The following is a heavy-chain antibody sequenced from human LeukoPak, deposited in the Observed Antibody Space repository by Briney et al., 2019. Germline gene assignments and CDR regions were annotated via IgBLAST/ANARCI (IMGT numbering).Heavy chain of an antibody. V-gene: IGHV5-51*01. CDR1: GSPFTSYR. CDR2: IYPGDSDI. CDR3: ARSRWTSVPNFDY. Sequence: GSLQISCKGSGSPFTSYRIGWVRQVTGEGLEGMGIIYPGDSDISYSPSCQGQHTISADKSISTAYLQWSSLKASDTAMYYCARSRWTSVPNFDYWGQGALVTVSS. J-gene: IGHJ4*02. D-gene: IGHD1-1*01.